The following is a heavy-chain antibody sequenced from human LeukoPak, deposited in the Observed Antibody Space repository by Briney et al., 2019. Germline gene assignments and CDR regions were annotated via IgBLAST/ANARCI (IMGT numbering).Heavy chain of an antibody. CDR3: ASRKLGNDY. J-gene: IGHJ4*02. D-gene: IGHD7-27*01. CDR1: GGSVSSYY. Sequence: PSETLSLTCTVSGGSVSSYYWNWIRQPPGKGLEWIGYICYSGSTNYNPSLKSRVTISVDTSKNQFSLKLSSVTAADTAVYYCASRKLGNDYWGQGTLVTVSS. V-gene: IGHV4-59*02. CDR2: ICYSGST.